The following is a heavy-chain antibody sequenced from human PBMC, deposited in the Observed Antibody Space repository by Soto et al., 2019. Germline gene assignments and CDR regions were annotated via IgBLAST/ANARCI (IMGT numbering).Heavy chain of an antibody. D-gene: IGHD2-2*01. J-gene: IGHJ1*01. CDR1: GFTFSNAW. Sequence: EVPLVESGGGLVKPGGSLRLSCAASGFTFSNAWMSWVRQAPGKGLEWVGRIKSKTDGGTTDYAAPVKGRFTISRDDSKNTLYLQMNSLKTEDTAVYYCTTDPTRPVPAAKPKSFQHWGQGTLVTVSS. V-gene: IGHV3-15*01. CDR2: IKSKTDGGTT. CDR3: TTDPTRPVPAAKPKSFQH.